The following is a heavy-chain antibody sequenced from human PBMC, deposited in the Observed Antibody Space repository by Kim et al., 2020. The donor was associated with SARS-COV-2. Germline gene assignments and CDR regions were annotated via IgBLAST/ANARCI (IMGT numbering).Heavy chain of an antibody. V-gene: IGHV4-59*01. J-gene: IGHJ4*02. D-gene: IGHD3-22*01. CDR3: ARIVVNAYFDY. CDR2: T. Sequence: TNYPPSLKSRFTISVDPSKNQFSLKLSSVTAADTAVYYCARIVVNAYFDYWGQGTLVTVSS.